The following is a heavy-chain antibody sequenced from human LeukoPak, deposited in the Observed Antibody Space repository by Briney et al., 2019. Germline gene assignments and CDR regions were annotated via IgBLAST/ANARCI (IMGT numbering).Heavy chain of an antibody. CDR1: GGSISSGDYY. Sequence: SQTLSLTCTVSGGSISSGDYYWSWIRQPPGKGLEWIGYIYYSGSTYYNPSLKSRVTISVDTSKNQFSLKLSSVTAADTAVYYCASRPSGSYYNEWFDPWGQGTLVTVSP. J-gene: IGHJ5*02. V-gene: IGHV4-30-4*08. CDR2: IYYSGST. CDR3: ASRPSGSYYNEWFDP. D-gene: IGHD3-10*01.